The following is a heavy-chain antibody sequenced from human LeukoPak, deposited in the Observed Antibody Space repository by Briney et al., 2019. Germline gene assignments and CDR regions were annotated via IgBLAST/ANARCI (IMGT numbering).Heavy chain of an antibody. D-gene: IGHD2-2*01. CDR3: TRGNSLPAGAN. Sequence: SETLSLTCTVSGGSTSSSNYYWGWIRQPPGKGLEWIGSMYYSGSTYNNPSLKSRVTISVDTSKNQSSLKVSSVTAADTAVYYCTRGNSLPAGANWGQGTLVNVSS. V-gene: IGHV4-39*07. J-gene: IGHJ4*02. CDR1: GGSTSSSNYY. CDR2: MYYSGST.